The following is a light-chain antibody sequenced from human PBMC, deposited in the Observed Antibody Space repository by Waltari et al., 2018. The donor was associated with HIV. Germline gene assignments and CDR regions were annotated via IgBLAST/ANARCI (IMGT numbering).Light chain of an antibody. CDR2: EVT. V-gene: IGLV2-18*02. J-gene: IGLJ3*02. CDR3: SSYSSSSTWV. Sequence: QSALTQPPSVSGSPGQSVTISCTGTSSDVGSYNRVSWYQQPPGTAPKLMIYEVTNRPSGVPDRFSGSKSGNTASRTISGLQAEHEAHYYCSSYSSSSTWVFGGGTKLTVL. CDR1: SSDVGSYNR.